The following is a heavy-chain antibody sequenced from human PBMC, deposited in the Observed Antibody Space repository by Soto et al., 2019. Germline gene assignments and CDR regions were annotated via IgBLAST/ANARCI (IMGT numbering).Heavy chain of an antibody. CDR2: INPSGGST. Sequence: ASVKVSCKASGYTFTSYYMHWVRQAPGQGLEWMGIINPSGGSTSYAQKFQGRVTMTRDTSTSTVYMELSSLRSEDTAVYYCAREYYYDSSGYYGYYYGMDVWSQGTTVTVSS. V-gene: IGHV1-46*03. J-gene: IGHJ6*02. CDR3: AREYYYDSSGYYGYYYGMDV. D-gene: IGHD3-22*01. CDR1: GYTFTSYY.